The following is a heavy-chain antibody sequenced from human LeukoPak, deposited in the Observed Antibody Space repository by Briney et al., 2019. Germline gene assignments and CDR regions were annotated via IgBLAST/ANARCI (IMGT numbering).Heavy chain of an antibody. CDR1: GFTFSSYA. CDR2: ISGSGGST. V-gene: IGHV3-23*01. Sequence: GGSLRLSCAASGFTFSSYAMSWVRQAPGKGLEWVSAISGSGGSTYYADSVKGRFTISRDNSKNTLYLQMNSLRAEDTAVYYCAKSLGSYYTPYYYGMDVWGQGTAVTVSS. CDR3: AKSLGSYYTPYYYGMDV. D-gene: IGHD3-10*01. J-gene: IGHJ6*02.